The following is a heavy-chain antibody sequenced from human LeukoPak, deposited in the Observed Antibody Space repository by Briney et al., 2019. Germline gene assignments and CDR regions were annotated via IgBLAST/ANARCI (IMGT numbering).Heavy chain of an antibody. D-gene: IGHD3-9*01. CDR1: RFTFSSYG. V-gene: IGHV3-30*18. CDR2: LSYDGSNK. Sequence: GGSLILYCAASRFTFSSYGMHWVGQAQATGLALVALLSYDGSNKYYADSVKGRFTISRDNSKNTLYLQMNSLRAEDTAVYYCAKELRYFDWLRPDYYFDYWGQGTLVTVSS. J-gene: IGHJ4*02. CDR3: AKELRYFDWLRPDYYFDY.